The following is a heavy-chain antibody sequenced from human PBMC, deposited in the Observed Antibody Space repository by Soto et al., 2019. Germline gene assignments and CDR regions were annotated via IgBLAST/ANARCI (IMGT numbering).Heavy chain of an antibody. CDR3: AREGGESSDGLYYFDS. Sequence: SETLSLTCTVSGGSTSSDNYWSWIRQPPGKGLEWIGHIYYSGNTDYNPSLKSRLAISIDTSKNQFSLKLSSVTAADTAVYFCAREGGESSDGLYYFDSWGQGSMVTVSA. V-gene: IGHV4-30-4*01. CDR1: GGSTSSDNY. J-gene: IGHJ4*02. D-gene: IGHD3-16*01. CDR2: IYYSGNT.